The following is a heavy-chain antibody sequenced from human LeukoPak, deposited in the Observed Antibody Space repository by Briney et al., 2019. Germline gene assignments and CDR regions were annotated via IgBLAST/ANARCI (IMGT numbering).Heavy chain of an antibody. V-gene: IGHV3-23*01. CDR3: ARGQAGIGIFGVVTEKNWFDP. J-gene: IGHJ5*02. D-gene: IGHD3-3*02. CDR2: ISGSGGST. CDR1: GFTFSSYA. Sequence: GGSLRLSCAASGFTFSSYAMSWVRQAPGKGLEWVSAISGSGGSTYYADSVKGRFTISRDNSKNTLYLQMNSLRAEHTAVYYCARGQAGIGIFGVVTEKNWFDPWGQGTLVTVSS.